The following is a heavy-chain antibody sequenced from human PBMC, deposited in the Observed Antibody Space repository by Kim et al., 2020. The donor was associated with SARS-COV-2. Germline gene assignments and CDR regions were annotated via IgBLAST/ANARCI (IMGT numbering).Heavy chain of an antibody. Sequence: SQTLSLTCAISGDSVSSNSAAWNWIRQSPSRGLEWLGRTYYRSKWYNDYAVSVKSRITINPDTSKNQFSLQLNSVTPEDTAVYYCARAFYVWGIAAAGSNWFDPWGQGTLVTVSS. V-gene: IGHV6-1*01. J-gene: IGHJ5*02. CDR1: GDSVSSNSAA. D-gene: IGHD6-13*01. CDR2: TYYRSKWYN. CDR3: ARAFYVWGIAAAGSNWFDP.